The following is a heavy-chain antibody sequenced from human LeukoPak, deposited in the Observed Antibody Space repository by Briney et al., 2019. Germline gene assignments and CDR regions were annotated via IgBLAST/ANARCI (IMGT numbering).Heavy chain of an antibody. Sequence: PGRSLRLSCAASGFTFSSYGMHWVRQAPGKGLVWVAVISYDGSNEYYADSVKGRFTISRDNAKNSLYLQMNSLSAEDTALYFCARDPGYSFYFDYWGQGILVTVSS. CDR2: ISYDGSNE. CDR3: ARDPGYSFYFDY. D-gene: IGHD5-12*01. J-gene: IGHJ4*02. CDR1: GFTFSSYG. V-gene: IGHV3-30*03.